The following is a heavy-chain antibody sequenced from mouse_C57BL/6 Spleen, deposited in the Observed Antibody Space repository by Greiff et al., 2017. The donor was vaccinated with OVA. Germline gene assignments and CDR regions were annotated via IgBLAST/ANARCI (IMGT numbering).Heavy chain of an antibody. D-gene: IGHD2-4*01. V-gene: IGHV1-76*01. J-gene: IGHJ3*01. Sequence: VKLMESGAELVRPGASVKLSCKASGYTFTDYYINCVKQRPGQGLEWIARIYPGSGNTYYNEKFKGKATLTAEKYSSTAYMQLSSLTSEDSAVYFCATYDYDEGFAYWGQGTLVTVSA. CDR3: ATYDYDEGFAY. CDR2: IYPGSGNT. CDR1: GYTFTDYY.